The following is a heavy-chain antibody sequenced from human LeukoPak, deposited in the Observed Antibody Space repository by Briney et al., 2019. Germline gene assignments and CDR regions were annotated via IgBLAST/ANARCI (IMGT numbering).Heavy chain of an antibody. Sequence: PSETLSLTCTVSGGSITSHYWSWIRQPPGKGLEWIAYLHHSGITKYNPSLQSRVATSVDTSRNQFSLGLSYVTAADTAVYYCVRDRGTNDLWSGFSTWGQGAMVSVPS. CDR3: VRDRGTNDLWSGFST. CDR1: GGSITSHY. D-gene: IGHD3-3*01. CDR2: LHHSGIT. J-gene: IGHJ4*02. V-gene: IGHV4-59*11.